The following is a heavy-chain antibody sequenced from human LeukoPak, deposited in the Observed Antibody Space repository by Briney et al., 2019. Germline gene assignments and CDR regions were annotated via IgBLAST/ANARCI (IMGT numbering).Heavy chain of an antibody. Sequence: PGGSLRLSCAASGFTFSSYGMHWVRQAPGKGLEWVAFIRYGGSNKYYADSVKGRFTISRDNSKNTLYLQMNSLRAEDTAVYYCAKGAFYGVVPAADYWGQGTLVTVSS. J-gene: IGHJ4*02. D-gene: IGHD2-2*01. CDR1: GFTFSSYG. CDR3: AKGAFYGVVPAADY. V-gene: IGHV3-30*02. CDR2: IRYGGSNK.